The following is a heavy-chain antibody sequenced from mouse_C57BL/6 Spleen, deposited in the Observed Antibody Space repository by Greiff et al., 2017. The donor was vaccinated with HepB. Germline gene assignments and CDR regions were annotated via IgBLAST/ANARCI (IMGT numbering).Heavy chain of an antibody. CDR2: IDPSDSYT. Sequence: QVQLKQPGAELVKPGASVKLSCKASGYTFTSYWMQWVKQRPGQGLEWIGEIDPSDSYTNYNQKFKGKATLTVDTSSSTAYMQRSSLTSEDSAVYYCARGLGDYAMDYWGQGTSVTVSS. CDR1: GYTFTSYW. V-gene: IGHV1-50*01. CDR3: ARGLGDYAMDY. J-gene: IGHJ4*01.